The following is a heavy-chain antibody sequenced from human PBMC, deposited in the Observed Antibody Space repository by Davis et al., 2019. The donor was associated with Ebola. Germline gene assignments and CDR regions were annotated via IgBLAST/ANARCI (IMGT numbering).Heavy chain of an antibody. D-gene: IGHD5-18*01. V-gene: IGHV3-48*02. J-gene: IGHJ3*02. CDR3: ARIWLYAFDI. CDR2: ISSSSSTI. Sequence: GESLKISCAASGFTFSSYWMHWVRQAPGKGLEWVSYISSSSSTIYYADSVKGRFTISRDNAKNSLYLQMNSLRDEDTAVYYCARIWLYAFDIWGQGTMVTVSS. CDR1: GFTFSSYW.